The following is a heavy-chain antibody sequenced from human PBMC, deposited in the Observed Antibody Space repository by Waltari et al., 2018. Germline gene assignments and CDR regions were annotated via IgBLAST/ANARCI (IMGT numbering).Heavy chain of an antibody. CDR3: ARGRGGAPFDY. CDR1: GVTFSSYS. Sequence: EVQLVESGGGLVKPGGSLRLSCAAYGVTFSSYSMTWVRQAPGKGLEWVSSISSSSSYIYYADSVKGRFTISRDNAKNSLYLQMNSLRAEDTAVYYCARGRGGAPFDYWGQGTLVTVSS. J-gene: IGHJ4*02. V-gene: IGHV3-21*01. CDR2: ISSSSSYI. D-gene: IGHD1-26*01.